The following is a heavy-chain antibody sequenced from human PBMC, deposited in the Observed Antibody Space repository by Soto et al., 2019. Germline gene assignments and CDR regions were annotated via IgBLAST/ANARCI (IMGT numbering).Heavy chain of an antibody. CDR2: IIPIFGTA. V-gene: IGHV1-69*13. CDR1: GGTFSSYA. J-gene: IGHJ6*02. Sequence: SVKVSCKASGGTFSSYAISWVRQAPGQGLEWMGGIIPIFGTANYAQKFQGRVSITADESTSTAYMELSSLRSEDTAVYYCARARSIGGSYYYYHGMDVWGQGTTVTVSS. D-gene: IGHD3-16*01. CDR3: ARARSIGGSYYYYHGMDV.